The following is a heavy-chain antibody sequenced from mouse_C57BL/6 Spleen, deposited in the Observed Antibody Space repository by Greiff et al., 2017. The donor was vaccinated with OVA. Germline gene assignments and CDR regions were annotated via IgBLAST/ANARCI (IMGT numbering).Heavy chain of an antibody. CDR2: IYPGDGDT. CDR3: ARNRGYYHFDY. J-gene: IGHJ2*01. D-gene: IGHD2-3*01. V-gene: IGHV1-80*01. Sequence: QVTLKVSGAELVKPGASVKISCKASGYAFSSYWMNWVKQRPGKGLEWIGQIYPGDGDTNYNGKFKGKATLTADKSSSTAYMQLSSLTSEDSAVYFCARNRGYYHFDYWGQGTTLTVSS. CDR1: GYAFSSYW.